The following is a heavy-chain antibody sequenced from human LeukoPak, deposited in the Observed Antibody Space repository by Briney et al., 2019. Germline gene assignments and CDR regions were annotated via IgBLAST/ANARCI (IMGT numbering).Heavy chain of an antibody. J-gene: IGHJ4*02. Sequence: GGSLSLSCAASGFTFSNAWMSWVRQAPGKGLEWVSVIGGSGGSTYYADSVKGRFTISRDISKNTLYLQMNTLRAEDTAVYYCARGNSIGAAAPLDYWGQGTLVTVSS. V-gene: IGHV3-23*01. D-gene: IGHD6-13*01. CDR1: GFTFSNAW. CDR2: IGGSGGST. CDR3: ARGNSIGAAAPLDY.